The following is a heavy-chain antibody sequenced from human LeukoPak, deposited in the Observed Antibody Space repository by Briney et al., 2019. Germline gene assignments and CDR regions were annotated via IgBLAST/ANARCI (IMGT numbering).Heavy chain of an antibody. CDR1: GSSVNSDQY. CDR2: VHQTGSP. Sequence: PSETLSLTCDVSGSSVNSDQYWGWMRHSPGAGLECIGSVHQTGSPYYNPSLGSRVSLSIDSTKNSFSLRLTSVTAAGTAVYYCAMLRLGELSLLANAYDIWGQGTMVIVSS. J-gene: IGHJ3*02. D-gene: IGHD3-16*02. CDR3: AMLRLGELSLLANAYDI. V-gene: IGHV4-38-2*01.